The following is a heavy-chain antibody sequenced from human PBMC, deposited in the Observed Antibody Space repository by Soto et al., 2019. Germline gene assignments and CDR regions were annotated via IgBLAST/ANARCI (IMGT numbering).Heavy chain of an antibody. J-gene: IGHJ3*02. Sequence: LGESLKISCKGSGYSFTIYWIGWVRQMPGKGLEWMGIVFPGDSDTRYSPSFQGQVTISVDKSINTAYLQWSSLKASDTAIYYCARRSSSFGAFDIWGQGTMVT. V-gene: IGHV5-51*01. D-gene: IGHD2-2*01. CDR3: ARRSSSFGAFDI. CDR1: GYSFTIYW. CDR2: VFPGDSDT.